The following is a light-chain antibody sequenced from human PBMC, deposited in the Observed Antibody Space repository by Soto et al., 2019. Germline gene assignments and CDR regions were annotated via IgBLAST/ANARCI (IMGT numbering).Light chain of an antibody. CDR3: QQYAV. CDR1: QSVSSSY. CDR2: GAS. V-gene: IGKV3-20*01. J-gene: IGKJ4*01. Sequence: EIVLTQSPGTLSLSPGERATLSCRASQSVSSSYLAWYQQKPGQAPRLLIYGASSRATGIPDRFSGSGSGTVVAHTISRLEPEDFAVYYWQQYAVFGGGTKVEIK.